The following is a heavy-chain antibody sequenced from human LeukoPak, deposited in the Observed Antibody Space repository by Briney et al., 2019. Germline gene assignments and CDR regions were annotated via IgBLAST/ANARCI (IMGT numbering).Heavy chain of an antibody. CDR1: GYTFTGYY. CDR2: INPNSGGT. J-gene: IGHJ5*02. V-gene: IGHV1-2*02. D-gene: IGHD6-13*01. Sequence: ASVKVSCKASGYTFTGYYMHWVRQAPGQGLEWMGWINPNSGGTNYAQKFQGRVTITRNTSISTAYMELSSLRSEDTAVYYCARGVAAAGTPGWFDPWGQGTLVTVSS. CDR3: ARGVAAAGTPGWFDP.